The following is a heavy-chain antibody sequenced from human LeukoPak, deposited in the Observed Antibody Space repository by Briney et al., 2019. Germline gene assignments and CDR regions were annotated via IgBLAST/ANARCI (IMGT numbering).Heavy chain of an antibody. D-gene: IGHD5-24*01. Sequence: GESLKISCKGSGYSFTSYWIGWVRQMPGKGLEWMGIIYPGDSDTRYSPSFQGQGTISADKSISTAYPQWSSLKASDTAMYYCARLAMAEEMATVNYYYYYMDVWGKGTTVTVSS. J-gene: IGHJ6*03. V-gene: IGHV5-51*01. CDR2: IYPGDSDT. CDR1: GYSFTSYW. CDR3: ARLAMAEEMATVNYYYYYMDV.